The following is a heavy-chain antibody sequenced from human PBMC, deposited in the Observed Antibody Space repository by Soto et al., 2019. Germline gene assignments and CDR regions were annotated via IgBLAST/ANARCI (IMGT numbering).Heavy chain of an antibody. J-gene: IGHJ4*02. V-gene: IGHV4-30-4*01. CDR1: GDSVSGGDSY. Sequence: QVQLQESGPGLVKPSQTLSLTCTVSGDSVSGGDSYWSWIRQPPGKALEWIGYTSFSGYPSYTPSLKRRVTISVDMSKSQFSLRLTSVTAADTAIYYCVRGGNPYHYATSGPGTFDKWGQGTLVSVSS. D-gene: IGHD3-22*01. CDR2: TSFSGYP. CDR3: VRGGNPYHYATSGPGTFDK.